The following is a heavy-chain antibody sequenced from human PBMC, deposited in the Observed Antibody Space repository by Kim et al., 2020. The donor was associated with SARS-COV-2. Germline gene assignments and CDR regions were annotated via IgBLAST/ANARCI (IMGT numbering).Heavy chain of an antibody. J-gene: IGHJ5*02. CDR1: GGSVSSGSYY. CDR3: ARDLGSGSYPHWFDP. V-gene: IGHV4-61*01. Sequence: SETLSLTCTVSGGSVSSGSYYWSWIRQPPGKGLEWIGYIYYSGSTNYNPSLKSRVTISVDTSKNQFSLKLSSVTAADTAVYYCARDLGSGSYPHWFDPWGQGTLVTVSS. CDR2: IYYSGST. D-gene: IGHD1-26*01.